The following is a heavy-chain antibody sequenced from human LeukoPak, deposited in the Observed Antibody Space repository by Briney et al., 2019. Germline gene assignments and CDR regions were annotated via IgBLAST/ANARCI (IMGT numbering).Heavy chain of an antibody. CDR3: ARVYLWWGHGGMAAAGRDYMDV. J-gene: IGHJ6*03. D-gene: IGHD6-13*01. CDR1: GYTFTGYY. V-gene: IGHV1-2*02. CDR2: INPNSGGT. Sequence: ASVKVSCKASGYTFTGYYMHWVRQAPGQGLEWMGWINPNSGGTNYAQKFQGRVTMTRDTSISTAYMELSRLRSDDTAVYYCARVYLWWGHGGMAAAGRDYMDVWGKGTTVTVSS.